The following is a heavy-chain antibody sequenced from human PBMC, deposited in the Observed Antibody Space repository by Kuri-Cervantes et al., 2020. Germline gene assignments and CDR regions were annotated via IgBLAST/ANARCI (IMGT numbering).Heavy chain of an antibody. V-gene: IGHV3-64*01. CDR3: ARAESIYGYFDY. Sequence: GESLKISCAASGFTFGSYAMHWVRQAPGKGLEYVSAISSNGGSTYYANSVKGRFTISRDNSKNMLYLQMGSLRAEDMAVYYCARAESIYGYFDYWGQGTLVTVSS. D-gene: IGHD3-10*01. J-gene: IGHJ4*02. CDR1: GFTFGSYA. CDR2: ISSNGGST.